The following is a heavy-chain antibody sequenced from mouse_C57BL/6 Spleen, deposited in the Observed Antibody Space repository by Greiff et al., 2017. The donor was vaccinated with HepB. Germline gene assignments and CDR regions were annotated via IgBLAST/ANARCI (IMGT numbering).Heavy chain of an antibody. Sequence: QVQLKESGPELVKPGASVKISCKASGYAFSSSWMNWVKQRPGKGLEWIGRIYPGDGDTNYNGKFKGKATLTADKSSSTSYMQLSSLTSEDSAVYFCAKLYDYYYWGQGTTLTVSS. J-gene: IGHJ2*01. D-gene: IGHD2-4*01. CDR2: IYPGDGDT. CDR1: GYAFSSSW. CDR3: AKLYDYYY. V-gene: IGHV1-82*01.